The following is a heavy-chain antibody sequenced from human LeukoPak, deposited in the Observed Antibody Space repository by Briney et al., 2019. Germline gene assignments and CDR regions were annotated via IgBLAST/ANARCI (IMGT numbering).Heavy chain of an antibody. V-gene: IGHV4-61*02. D-gene: IGHD3-10*01. CDR3: VRETYYYNWFDP. Sequence: SQTLSLTCTVSGGSISSGTYYWSWVRQPAGKGLEWIGRVYTSGSTNYNPSLKSRVTISVDTSKNQFSLELSSVTAADTAIYYCVRETYYYNWFDPWGQGTLVTVSS. CDR1: GGSISSGTYY. J-gene: IGHJ5*02. CDR2: VYTSGST.